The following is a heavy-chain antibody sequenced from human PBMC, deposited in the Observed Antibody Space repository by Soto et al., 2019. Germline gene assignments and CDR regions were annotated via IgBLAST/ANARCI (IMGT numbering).Heavy chain of an antibody. J-gene: IGHJ4*02. CDR3: ARDFYSSSWYGSSFGY. D-gene: IGHD6-13*01. Sequence: SVKVSCKASGGTFSSYAISWVRQAPGQGLEWMGGIIPIFGTANYAQKFQGRVTITADESTSTAYMELSSLRSEDTAVYYCARDFYSSSWYGSSFGYWGQGTLVTVSS. CDR1: GGTFSSYA. V-gene: IGHV1-69*13. CDR2: IIPIFGTA.